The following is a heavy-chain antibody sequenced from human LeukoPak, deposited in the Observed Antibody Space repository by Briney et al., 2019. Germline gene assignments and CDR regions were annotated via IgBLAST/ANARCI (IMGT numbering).Heavy chain of an antibody. J-gene: IGHJ4*02. Sequence: PGGSLRLSCAASGFTFSSYSMNWVRQAPGKGLEWVSSISSSSSYIYYADSVKGRFTISRDNAKNSLYLQMNSLRAEDTAVYYCARGSILTGYYNVRWGGLIDYWGQGTLVTVSS. V-gene: IGHV3-21*04. D-gene: IGHD3-9*01. CDR1: GFTFSSYS. CDR2: ISSSSSYI. CDR3: ARGSILTGYYNVRWGGLIDY.